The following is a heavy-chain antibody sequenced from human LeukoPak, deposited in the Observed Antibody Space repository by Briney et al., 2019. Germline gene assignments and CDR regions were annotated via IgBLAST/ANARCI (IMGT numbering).Heavy chain of an antibody. V-gene: IGHV3-7*01. CDR1: GFTFSSYW. J-gene: IGHJ5*02. D-gene: IGHD2-15*01. CDR3: ARGCSGGSCYESRFDP. CDR2: IKQDGSEK. Sequence: GGSLRLSCAASGFTFSSYWMSWVRQAPGKGLEWVANIKQDGSEKYYVDSAKGRFTISRDNAKNSLYLQMNSLRAEDTAVYYCARGCSGGSCYESRFDPWGQGTLVTVSS.